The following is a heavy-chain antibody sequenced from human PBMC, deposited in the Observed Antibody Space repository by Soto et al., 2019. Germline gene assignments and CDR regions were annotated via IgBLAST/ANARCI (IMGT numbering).Heavy chain of an antibody. J-gene: IGHJ4*02. CDR2: IIPILGIA. V-gene: IGHV1-69*02. Sequence: QVQLVQSGAEVKKPGSSVKVSCKASGGTFSSYTISWVRQAPGQGLEWMGRIIPILGIANYAQKFQGRVTITADKSTSTAYMELSSLRSEDTAVYYCARGVSGDYFSDYWGKGTLVTVSS. D-gene: IGHD4-17*01. CDR3: ARGVSGDYFSDY. CDR1: GGTFSSYT.